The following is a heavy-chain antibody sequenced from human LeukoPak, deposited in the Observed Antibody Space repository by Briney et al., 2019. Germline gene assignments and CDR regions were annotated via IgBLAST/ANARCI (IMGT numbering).Heavy chain of an antibody. Sequence: SVKVSCKASGGTFSTYAISWVRQAPGQGLEWMGGIIPIFGTANYAQKFQGRVTITADESTSTAYMELSNLRSEDTAVYYCAREEREYCGGDCNDAFDIWGQGTMVTVSS. CDR1: GGTFSTYA. J-gene: IGHJ3*02. CDR3: AREEREYCGGDCNDAFDI. CDR2: IIPIFGTA. D-gene: IGHD2-21*02. V-gene: IGHV1-69*13.